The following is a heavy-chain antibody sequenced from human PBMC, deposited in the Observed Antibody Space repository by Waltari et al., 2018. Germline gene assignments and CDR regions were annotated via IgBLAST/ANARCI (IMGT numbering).Heavy chain of an antibody. CDR3: ARDLLGYNY. D-gene: IGHD5-18*01. CDR2: IYYSGST. Sequence: QVQLQESGPGLVKPSETLSLTCPVSGGSISSYYWSWIRQPPGKGLEWIGYIYYSGSTNYNPSLKSRVTISVDTSKNQFSLKLSSVTAADTAVYYCARDLLGYNYWGQGTLVTVSS. CDR1: GGSISSYY. J-gene: IGHJ4*02. V-gene: IGHV4-59*01.